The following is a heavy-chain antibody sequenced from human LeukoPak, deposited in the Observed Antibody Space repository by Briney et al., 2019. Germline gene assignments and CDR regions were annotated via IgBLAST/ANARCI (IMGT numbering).Heavy chain of an antibody. CDR2: ISYDGSNK. V-gene: IGHV3-30-3*01. CDR1: GFTFSSYA. D-gene: IGHD3-3*01. CDR3: ARGRGDVTYYDFWSGYYTGDY. Sequence: PGGSLRLSCVASGFTFSSYAMHWVRQAPGKGLEWVAVISYDGSNKYCADSVKGRFTISRDNSKNTLYLQMNSLRAEDTAVYYCARGRGDVTYYDFWSGYYTGDYWGQGTLVTVSS. J-gene: IGHJ4*02.